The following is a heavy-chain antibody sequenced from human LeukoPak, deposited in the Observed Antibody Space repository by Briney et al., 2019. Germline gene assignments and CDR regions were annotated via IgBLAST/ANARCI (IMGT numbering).Heavy chain of an antibody. V-gene: IGHV4-31*03. Sequence: PSETLSLTCTVSGGSISSGGYYWSWIRQHPGKGLEWIGYIYYSGSTYYNPSPKSRVTISVDTSKNQFSLKLSSVTAADTAVYYCARDQDTAPFDYWGQGTLVTVSS. J-gene: IGHJ4*02. CDR2: IYYSGST. CDR1: GGSISSGGYY. CDR3: ARDQDTAPFDY. D-gene: IGHD5-18*01.